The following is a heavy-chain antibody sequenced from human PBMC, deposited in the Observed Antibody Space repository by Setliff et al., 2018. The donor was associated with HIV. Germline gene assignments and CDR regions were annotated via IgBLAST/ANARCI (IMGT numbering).Heavy chain of an antibody. V-gene: IGHV1-18*01. J-gene: IGHJ6*03. CDR1: GYTFSTFG. CDR3: ARQSFGDYEFYYFFYYMDV. Sequence: ASVKVSCKASGYTFSTFGISWVRQAPGQGLEWMGWISASRDKANYAQKFQGRVTMSTDTSTSTVYMELRSLRSDDTAVYYCARQSFGDYEFYYFFYYMDVWGKGTTVTSP. D-gene: IGHD4-17*01. CDR2: ISASRDKA.